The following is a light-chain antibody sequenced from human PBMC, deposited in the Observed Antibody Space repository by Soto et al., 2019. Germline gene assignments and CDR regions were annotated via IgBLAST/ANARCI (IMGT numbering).Light chain of an antibody. CDR2: KAS. J-gene: IGKJ1*01. Sequence: DIQMTQSPSTLSASVGDRVTIACRASQSISDWLAWYQQKPGQAPKFLIYKASNLESGVPSRFSGSGSGTGFTLTISSLQPDDFATYYCQQYDTYPTTFGQGTKVEIK. V-gene: IGKV1-5*03. CDR3: QQYDTYPTT. CDR1: QSISDW.